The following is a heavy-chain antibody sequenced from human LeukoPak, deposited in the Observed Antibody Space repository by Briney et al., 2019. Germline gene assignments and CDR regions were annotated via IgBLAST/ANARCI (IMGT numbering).Heavy chain of an antibody. V-gene: IGHV3-74*01. J-gene: IGHJ4*02. CDR3: TTIRPDY. CDR2: IKDDDSDT. Sequence: PGGSLRLSCAASGFTFSCYWMHWVRQAPGKGLVWVSRIKDDDSDTNYADSVKGRFTISRDNAKNTLYLQMNSLRAEDTAVYYCTTIRPDYWGQGTLVTVSS. D-gene: IGHD5-12*01. CDR1: GFTFSCYW.